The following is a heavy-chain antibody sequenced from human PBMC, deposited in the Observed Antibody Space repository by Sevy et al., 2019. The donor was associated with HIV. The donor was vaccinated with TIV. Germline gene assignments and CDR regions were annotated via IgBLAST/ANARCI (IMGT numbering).Heavy chain of an antibody. D-gene: IGHD6-19*01. Sequence: ASVKVSCKASGGTFSSYAISWVRQAPGQGLEWMGGIIPIIGTANYAQKFQGRVTITADESTSTAYMELSSLRSEDTAVYYCARGGSIAVAGTSFDYWGQGTLVTVSS. V-gene: IGHV1-69*13. CDR1: GGTFSSYA. J-gene: IGHJ4*02. CDR3: ARGGSIAVAGTSFDY. CDR2: IIPIIGTA.